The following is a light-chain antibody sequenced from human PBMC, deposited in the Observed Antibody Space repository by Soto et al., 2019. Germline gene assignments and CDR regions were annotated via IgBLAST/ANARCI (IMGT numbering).Light chain of an antibody. CDR3: QSYDSSLSGYV. Sequence: QSVLTQPPSVSGAPGQRVTISCTGSSSNIGAGYDVHWYQQLPGTAPKLLIYANSNRPSGVPDRFSDSKSGTSASLAITGLQAEDEADYYCQSYDSSLSGYVFGTGTKLTVL. CDR1: SSNIGAGYD. J-gene: IGLJ1*01. CDR2: ANS. V-gene: IGLV1-40*01.